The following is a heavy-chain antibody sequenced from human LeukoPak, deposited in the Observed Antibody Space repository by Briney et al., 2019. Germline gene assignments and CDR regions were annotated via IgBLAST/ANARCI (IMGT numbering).Heavy chain of an antibody. J-gene: IGHJ4*02. D-gene: IGHD4-17*01. CDR3: ARVRGDYAYYFDY. V-gene: IGHV3-66*01. Sequence: PGGSLRLSCAASGFTVSSNYMSWVRQAPGKGLEWVSVIYSGGSTYYADSVKGRFTISRDNSKNTLYLQMNSLRAEDTAVYYCARVRGDYAYYFDYWGQGTLFTVSS. CDR1: GFTVSSNY. CDR2: IYSGGST.